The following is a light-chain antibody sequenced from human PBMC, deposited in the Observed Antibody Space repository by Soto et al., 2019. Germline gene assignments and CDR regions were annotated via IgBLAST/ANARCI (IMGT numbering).Light chain of an antibody. V-gene: IGLV2-14*01. CDR2: DVS. CDR3: SSYTSSSTHVV. J-gene: IGLJ2*01. Sequence: QSALTQPASVSGSPGQSITISCTGTSSDVGGYNYVSWYQQHPCKAPKLMIYDVSNRPSGVSDRFSGSKSGNTASLTISGLQAEDEADYYCSSYTSSSTHVVFGGGTKVTVL. CDR1: SSDVGGYNY.